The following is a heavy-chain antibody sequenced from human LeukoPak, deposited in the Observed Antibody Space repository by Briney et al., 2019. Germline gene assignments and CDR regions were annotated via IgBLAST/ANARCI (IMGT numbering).Heavy chain of an antibody. CDR1: GFTLNSYS. D-gene: IGHD4-17*01. CDR3: ARLRDTVTSASDY. Sequence: PGGSLRLSCAASGFTLNSYSMTWVCQAPGKGLEWVSTISSSGGYIYYADSVKGRFTISRDTAKNSLYLQMNSLRVEDTAVYSCARLRDTVTSASDYWGQGTLVTVSS. V-gene: IGHV3-21*01. J-gene: IGHJ4*02. CDR2: ISSSGGYI.